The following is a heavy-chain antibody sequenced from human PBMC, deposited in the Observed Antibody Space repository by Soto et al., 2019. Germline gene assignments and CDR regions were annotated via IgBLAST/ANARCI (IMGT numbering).Heavy chain of an antibody. V-gene: IGHV4-34*01. CDR2: INHSGST. CDR3: ARGGSGSYYKAADYYYMDV. J-gene: IGHJ6*03. D-gene: IGHD3-10*01. Sequence: PSETLCLTCAVYGGSFSGYYWSGSRQPPGKGLEWIGEINHSGSTNYNPSLKSRVTISVDTSKNQFSLKLSSVTAADTAVYYCARGGSGSYYKAADYYYMDVWGKGTTVTVSS. CDR1: GGSFSGYY.